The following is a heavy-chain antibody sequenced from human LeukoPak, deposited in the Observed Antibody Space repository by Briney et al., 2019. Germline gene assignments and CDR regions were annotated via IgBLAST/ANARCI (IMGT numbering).Heavy chain of an antibody. V-gene: IGHV4-39*01. CDR2: IYYSGST. J-gene: IGHJ3*02. CDR3: ARTLTGAFDI. D-gene: IGHD1-14*01. CDR1: GGSISSSSYY. Sequence: PSETLSLTCTVSGGSISSSSYYWGWIRQPPGMGLEWIGSIYYSGSTYYNPSLKSRVTIPVDTSKNQFSLKLSSVTAADTAVYYCARTLTGAFDIWGQGTMVTVSS.